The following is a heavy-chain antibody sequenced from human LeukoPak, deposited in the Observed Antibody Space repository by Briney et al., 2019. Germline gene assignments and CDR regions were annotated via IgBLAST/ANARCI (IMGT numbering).Heavy chain of an antibody. D-gene: IGHD3-10*01. J-gene: IGHJ6*02. V-gene: IGHV3-7*01. Sequence: GGSLRLSCAVSGISLSNYGMSWVRQAPGKGLEWVANIKQDGSEKYYVDSVKGRFTISRDNAKNSLYLQMNSLRAEDTAVYYCAREGIYYGSGSYYYGMDVWGQGTTVTVSS. CDR3: AREGIYYGSGSYYYGMDV. CDR1: GISLSNYG. CDR2: IKQDGSEK.